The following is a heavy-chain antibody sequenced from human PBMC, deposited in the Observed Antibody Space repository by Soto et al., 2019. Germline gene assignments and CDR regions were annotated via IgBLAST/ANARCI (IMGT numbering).Heavy chain of an antibody. CDR1: GGTFSSYA. Sequence: QVQLVQSGAEVKKPGSSVKVSCKASGGTFSSYAISWVRQAPGQRLEWMGGIIPIFGTANYAQKFQGRVTITADESTSTAYMELSSLRSEDTAVYYCARSITRTVSYYSGMDVWGQGTTVTVSS. CDR2: IIPIFGTA. J-gene: IGHJ6*02. V-gene: IGHV1-69*12. D-gene: IGHD1-20*01. CDR3: ARSITRTVSYYSGMDV.